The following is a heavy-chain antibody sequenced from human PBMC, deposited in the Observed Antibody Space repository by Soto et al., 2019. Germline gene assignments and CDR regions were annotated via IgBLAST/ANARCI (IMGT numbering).Heavy chain of an antibody. CDR1: GGIFTRYD. CDR2: IIPIFGTA. Sequence: QVQLVQSGAEVKTPGSSVKVSCKASGGIFTRYDIRWVRQAPGQGLEWMGAIIPIFGTANYAQKFQGRVTITADATTSTAYMELSSLRSEDTGMYYCAINEGIDVSTFDYWGQGTLVTVSS. D-gene: IGHD3-10*02. CDR3: AINEGIDVSTFDY. V-gene: IGHV1-69*01. J-gene: IGHJ4*02.